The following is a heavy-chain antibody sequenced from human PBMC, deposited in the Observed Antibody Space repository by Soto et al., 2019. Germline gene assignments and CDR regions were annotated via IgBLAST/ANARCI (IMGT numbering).Heavy chain of an antibody. D-gene: IGHD3-10*01. CDR1: GFTFIDYA. J-gene: IGHJ6*02. V-gene: IGHV3-23*01. Sequence: GGSLRLSCLASGFTFIDYAMTWVRHVPGRGLEWVASLDGAGGSTYYADSVRGRFTISRDNSQNTLFLQMKRLTVDDTAIYYCAAPRDEYGSGVSWFTYGMDIWGQGTTVTVSS. CDR3: AAPRDEYGSGVSWFTYGMDI. CDR2: LDGAGGST.